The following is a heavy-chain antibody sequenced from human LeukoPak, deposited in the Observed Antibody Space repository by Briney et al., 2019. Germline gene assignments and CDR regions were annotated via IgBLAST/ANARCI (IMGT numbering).Heavy chain of an antibody. J-gene: IGHJ3*02. Sequence: GGSLTLSCAASGFTFSSYWMSWIRQAPGKGLEWVANIKQDGSENYNVDSVTGRFTISRDNAKTSLYLQMNSRRAEDTAVYYCARVGPQIVGATEGYAFDIWGQGTMVTVSS. CDR2: IKQDGSEN. V-gene: IGHV3-7*01. CDR1: GFTFSSYW. D-gene: IGHD1-26*01. CDR3: ARVGPQIVGATEGYAFDI.